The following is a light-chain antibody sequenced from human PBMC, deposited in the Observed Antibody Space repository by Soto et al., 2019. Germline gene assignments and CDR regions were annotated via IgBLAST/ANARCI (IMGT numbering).Light chain of an antibody. Sequence: QSALTQPASVSGSPGQSITISCTGTSSDVGDYNYVSWYQQHPGKAPKLMIYDVSNRPSGVSNRFSGSKSGTTASLTISGLQAEDEADYYCSSYTGSNTVVFGGGTQLTVL. CDR1: SSDVGDYNY. CDR2: DVS. J-gene: IGLJ2*01. V-gene: IGLV2-14*03. CDR3: SSYTGSNTVV.